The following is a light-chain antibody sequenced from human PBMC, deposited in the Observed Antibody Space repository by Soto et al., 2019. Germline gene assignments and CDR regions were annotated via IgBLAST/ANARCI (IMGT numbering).Light chain of an antibody. J-gene: IGLJ1*01. Sequence: QSALSQPPSVSGAPGQRVTISCTGTSSNIGGGYDVHWYQQLPGTAPKLLISGNNNRPSGVADRFSGSRSGASASLAITGLQAEDEADYFCQSYDSSLDGFYVFGTGTKVTVL. CDR2: GNN. V-gene: IGLV1-40*03. CDR3: QSYDSSLDGFYV. CDR1: SSNIGGGYD.